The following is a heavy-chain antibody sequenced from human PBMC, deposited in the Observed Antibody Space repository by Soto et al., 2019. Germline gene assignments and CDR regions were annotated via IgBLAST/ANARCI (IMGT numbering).Heavy chain of an antibody. CDR3: ARPRGGRDINAFDI. CDR1: GFSFTSYW. D-gene: IGHD1-26*01. J-gene: IGHJ3*02. V-gene: IGHV3-66*01. Sequence: PGGSLRLSCAASGFSFTSYWMDWVRQAPGKGLEWVSVIYSGGSTYYADSVKGRFTISRDNSKNTLYLQMNSLRAEDTAVYYCARPRGGRDINAFDIWGQGTIVTVSS. CDR2: IYSGGST.